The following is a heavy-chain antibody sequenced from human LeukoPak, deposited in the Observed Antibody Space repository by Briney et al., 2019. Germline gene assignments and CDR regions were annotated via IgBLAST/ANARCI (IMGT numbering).Heavy chain of an antibody. V-gene: IGHV4-30-4*01. Sequence: SETLSLTCTVSGGSISSGGYYWSWIRQPPGKGLEWIGYIYYSGSTYYNLSLKSRVTISVDTSKNQFSLKLSSVTAADTAVYYCARVVPAAIRGIDYWGQGTLVTVSS. CDR1: GGSISSGGYY. CDR3: ARVVPAAIRGIDY. D-gene: IGHD2-2*02. CDR2: IYYSGST. J-gene: IGHJ4*02.